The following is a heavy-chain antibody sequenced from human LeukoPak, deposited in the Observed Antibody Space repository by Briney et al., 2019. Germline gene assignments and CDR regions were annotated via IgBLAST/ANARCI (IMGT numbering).Heavy chain of an antibody. CDR2: MNPNSGNT. J-gene: IGHJ4*02. V-gene: IGHV1-8*03. Sequence: GASVKVSCKASGGTFSSYAISWVRQATGQGLEWMGWMNPNSGNTGYAQKFQGRVTITRNTSISTAYMELSSLRSEDTAVYYCARGLSATRVDYWGQGTLVTVSS. D-gene: IGHD2-15*01. CDR3: ARGLSATRVDY. CDR1: GGTFSSYA.